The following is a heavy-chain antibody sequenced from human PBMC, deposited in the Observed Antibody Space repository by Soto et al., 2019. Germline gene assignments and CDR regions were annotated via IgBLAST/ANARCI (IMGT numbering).Heavy chain of an antibody. D-gene: IGHD6-6*01. CDR1: GYIFSKYW. CDR2: IYPGDSDT. V-gene: IGHV5-51*01. J-gene: IGHJ4*02. CDR3: VVYSSSSGRHFDY. Sequence: PGESLKISCQSSGYIFSKYWIGWVRQMPGKGLEWMGIIYPGDSDTRYSPSFQGQVTISADKSITTAYLQWRSLKASDTAIYYCVVYSSSSGRHFDYWGQGTLVTVSS.